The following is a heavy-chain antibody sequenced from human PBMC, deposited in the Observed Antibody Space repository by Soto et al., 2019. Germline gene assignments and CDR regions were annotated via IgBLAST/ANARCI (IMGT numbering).Heavy chain of an antibody. J-gene: IGHJ4*02. V-gene: IGHV4-59*08. CDR2: IYYSGST. CDR1: GSSISSYY. CDR3: ARHYGSFFYY. D-gene: IGHD3-10*01. Sequence: SETLSLTCTVSGSSISSYYWSWLRQPPGKGLEWIGYIYYSGSTNYNPSLKSRVTISVDTSKNQFSLKLSSVTAADTAVYYCARHYGSFFYYWGQGTLVTGSS.